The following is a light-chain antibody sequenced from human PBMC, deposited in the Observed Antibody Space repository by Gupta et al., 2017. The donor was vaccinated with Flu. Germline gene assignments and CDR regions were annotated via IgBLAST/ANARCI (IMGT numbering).Light chain of an antibody. CDR1: QSVSNY. CDR2: DAS. V-gene: IGKV3-11*01. CDR3: QHRSDWPPGG. J-gene: IGKJ4*01. Sequence: ATLSLSPGERATLSCRASQSVSNYLAWYQQKPGQAPRLLIYDASHRDTGIPARFSGSGSETDFTLTISSREPEDFAVYYCQHRSDWPPGGFGGGTKVEIE.